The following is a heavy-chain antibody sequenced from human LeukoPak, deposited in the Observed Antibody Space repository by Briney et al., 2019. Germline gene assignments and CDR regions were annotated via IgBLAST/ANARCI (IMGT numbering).Heavy chain of an antibody. J-gene: IGHJ4*02. CDR3: ASSIAVAGHFDY. V-gene: IGHV6-1*01. Sequence: SQTLSLTCAISGDSVSSNSAAWNWIRQSPSRGLEWLGRTYYRSKWYNDYAVSVKSRITINPDTSKNQFSLQLNSVTPEDTAVYYSASSIAVAGHFDYWGQGTLVTVSS. D-gene: IGHD6-19*01. CDR2: TYYRSKWYN. CDR1: GDSVSSNSAA.